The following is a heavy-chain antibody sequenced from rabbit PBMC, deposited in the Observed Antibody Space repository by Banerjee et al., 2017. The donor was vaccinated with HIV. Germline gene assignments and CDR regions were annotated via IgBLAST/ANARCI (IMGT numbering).Heavy chain of an antibody. Sequence: QEQLKESGGGLVQPGESLKLFCKASGFTISNYYITWVRQAPGKGLEWIGCISTGDGSTYYASWAKGRFTISKTSSTTVTLQMTSLTAADTATYFCARGYDDYGDYLFYFNLWGPGTLVTVS. V-gene: IGHV1S45*01. CDR2: ISTGDGST. CDR1: GFTISNYY. D-gene: IGHD2-1*01. J-gene: IGHJ4*01. CDR3: ARGYDDYGDYLFYFNL.